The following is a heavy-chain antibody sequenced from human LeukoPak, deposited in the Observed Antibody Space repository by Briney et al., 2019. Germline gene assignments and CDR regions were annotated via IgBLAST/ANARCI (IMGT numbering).Heavy chain of an antibody. CDR1: GFTFSSYG. J-gene: IGHJ3*02. CDR2: IWYDGSNK. V-gene: IGHV3-33*01. CDR3: ARGPGSGYYLTAFDI. Sequence: GGSLRLSCAASGFTFSSYGIHWVRQAPGKGLEWVAVIWYDGSNKYYADSVKGRFTISRDNSKNALYLRMNSLRAEDTAVYYCARGPGSGYYLTAFDIWGQGTMVTVSS. D-gene: IGHD3-22*01.